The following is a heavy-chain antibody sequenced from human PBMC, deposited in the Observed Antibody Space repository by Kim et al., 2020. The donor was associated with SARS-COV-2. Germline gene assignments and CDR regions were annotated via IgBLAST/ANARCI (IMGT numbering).Heavy chain of an antibody. Sequence: SETLSLTCAVSGGSISSGGYSWSWIRQPPGKGLEWIGYIYHSGSTYYNPSLKSRVTISVDRSKNQFSLKLSSVTAADTAVYYCARAPPYWYFDLWGRGTLVTVSS. CDR2: IYHSGST. J-gene: IGHJ2*01. V-gene: IGHV4-30-2*01. CDR3: ARAPPYWYFDL. CDR1: GGSISSGGYS.